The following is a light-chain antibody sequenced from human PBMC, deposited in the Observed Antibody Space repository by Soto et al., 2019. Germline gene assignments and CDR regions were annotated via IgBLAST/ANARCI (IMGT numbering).Light chain of an antibody. CDR1: SSDGGTYNL. CDR3: CSYAGSSTFEV. V-gene: IGLV2-23*03. J-gene: IGLJ2*01. CDR2: EGS. Sequence: QSALTQPAYVSGSPGQSITISCTGSSSDGGTYNLVSWYQQHPGKAPKLMIYEGSKRPSGVSNRFSGSKSGNTASLTISGLQAEDEADYYCCSYAGSSTFEVFGGGTQLTVL.